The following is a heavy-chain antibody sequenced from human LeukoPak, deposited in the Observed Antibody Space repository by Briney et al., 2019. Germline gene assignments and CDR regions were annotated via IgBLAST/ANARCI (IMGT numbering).Heavy chain of an antibody. J-gene: IGHJ6*02. CDR2: ISAYNGNT. Sequence: GASVKVSCKASGYTFTSYGISWVRQAPGQGLEWMGWISAYNGNTNYAQKLQGRVTMTTDTSTSTAYMELRSLRSDDTAVYYCARDQGSSSWSQHYYYGMDVWDQGTTVTVSS. V-gene: IGHV1-18*01. D-gene: IGHD6-13*01. CDR3: ARDQGSSSWSQHYYYGMDV. CDR1: GYTFTSYG.